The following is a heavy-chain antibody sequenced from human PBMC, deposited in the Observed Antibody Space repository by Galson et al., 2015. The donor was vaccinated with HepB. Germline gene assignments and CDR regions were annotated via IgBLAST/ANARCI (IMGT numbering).Heavy chain of an antibody. CDR3: AKTGPKVGAASGGEAFDI. J-gene: IGHJ3*02. D-gene: IGHD1-26*01. CDR1: GFTFSMFA. Sequence: SLRLSCAASGFTFSMFAMSWVRQAPGKGLEWVSAISVSGETTYYADSVKGRFTISRDNSKNTLYLQMNSLTAEDTALYYCAKTGPKVGAASGGEAFDIWSQGTMVTVSS. V-gene: IGHV3-23*01. CDR2: ISVSGETT.